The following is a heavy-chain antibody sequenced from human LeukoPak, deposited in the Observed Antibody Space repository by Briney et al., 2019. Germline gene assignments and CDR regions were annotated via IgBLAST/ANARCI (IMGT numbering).Heavy chain of an antibody. J-gene: IGHJ5*02. D-gene: IGHD3-10*01. V-gene: IGHV3-23*01. CDR3: AKSSGSSQKGCDP. CDR1: EFTFGTFP. CDR2: ITVDGEYP. Sequence: GGSLRLSCAASEFTFGTFPMSWVGPPPGRGLEGVARITVDGEYPYSADSVKGRFYNFRENSKEMLFLQMSSLRLDDTAIYFCAKSSGSSQKGCDPWGQGTLVTVSS.